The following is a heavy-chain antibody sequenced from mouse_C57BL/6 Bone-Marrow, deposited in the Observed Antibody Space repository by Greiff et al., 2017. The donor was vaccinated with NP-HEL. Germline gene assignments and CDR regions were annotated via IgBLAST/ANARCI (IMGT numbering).Heavy chain of an antibody. CDR3: ASSTMITTSYFDY. V-gene: IGHV5-6*01. CDR1: GFTFSSYG. Sequence: EVHLVESGGDLVKPGGSLKLSCAASGFTFSSYGMSWVRQTPDKRLEWVATISSGGSYTYYPDSVKGRFTISRDNAKNTLYLQMSSLKSEDTAMYYCASSTMITTSYFDYWGQGTTLTVSS. J-gene: IGHJ2*01. CDR2: ISSGGSYT. D-gene: IGHD2-4*01.